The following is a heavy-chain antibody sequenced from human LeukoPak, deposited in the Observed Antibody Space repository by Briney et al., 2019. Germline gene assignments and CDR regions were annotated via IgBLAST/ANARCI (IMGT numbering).Heavy chain of an antibody. J-gene: IGHJ4*02. CDR2: IYYSGST. CDR3: ARRVVGAILDY. CDR1: GGSISGYY. V-gene: IGHV4-59*08. D-gene: IGHD1-26*01. Sequence: SETLSLTCTVSGGSISGYYWSWIRQPPGKGLEWIGYIYYSGSTNYNPSLKSRVTISVDTSKNQFSLKLSSVTAADTAVYYCARRVVGAILDYWGQGTLVTVSS.